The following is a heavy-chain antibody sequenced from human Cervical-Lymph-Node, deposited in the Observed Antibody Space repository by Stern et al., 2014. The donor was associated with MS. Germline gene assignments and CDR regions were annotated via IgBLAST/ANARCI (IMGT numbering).Heavy chain of an antibody. CDR1: GYSISSGYY. CDR3: AREEQQLVHGNWFDP. J-gene: IGHJ5*02. CDR2: IYHSGST. Sequence: QVQLQESGPGLVKPSETLSLTCTVSGYSISSGYYWGWIRQPPGKGLEWIGTIYHSGSTYYNPSLKSRVTISVETSKNQFSLKLSSVTAADTAVYYCAREEQQLVHGNWFDPWGQGTLVTVSS. V-gene: IGHV4-38-2*02. D-gene: IGHD6-13*01.